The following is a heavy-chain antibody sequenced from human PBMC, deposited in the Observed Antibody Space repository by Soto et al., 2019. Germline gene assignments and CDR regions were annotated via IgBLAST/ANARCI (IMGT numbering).Heavy chain of an antibody. D-gene: IGHD4-17*01. J-gene: IGHJ4*02. CDR1: GFTFSSYA. CDR2: ISYDGSNK. V-gene: IGHV3-30-3*01. Sequence: QVQLVESGGGVVQPGRSLRLSCAASGFTFSSYAMHWVRQAPGKGLEWVAVISYDGSNKYYADSVKGRFTISRDNSKNTLYLQMNSLRAEDTAVYYCARDPHRYGGIPGTLDYWGQGTLVTVSS. CDR3: ARDPHRYGGIPGTLDY.